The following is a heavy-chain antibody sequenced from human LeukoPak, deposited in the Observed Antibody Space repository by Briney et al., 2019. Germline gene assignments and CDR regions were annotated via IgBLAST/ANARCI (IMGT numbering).Heavy chain of an antibody. CDR2: IFPGDSDT. CDR1: GYRFTKNW. J-gene: IGHJ4*02. CDR3: ARRGYSYDFDY. D-gene: IGHD5-18*01. Sequence: GESRKISCQGSGYRFTKNWIGWVRQMPGKGLEWMGVIFPGDSDTRYSPYFQGQVIMSVDKTFNTAYLHWSSLKASDTAIYYCARRGYSYDFDYWGQGTLVTVSS. V-gene: IGHV5-51*01.